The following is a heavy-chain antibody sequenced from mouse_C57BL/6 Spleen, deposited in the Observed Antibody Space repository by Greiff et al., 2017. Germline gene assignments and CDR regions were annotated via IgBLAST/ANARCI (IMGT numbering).Heavy chain of an antibody. D-gene: IGHD1-1*01. CDR1: GYTFTSYW. CDR2: IYPSDSET. Sequence: VQLQQPGAELVRPGSSVTLSCKSSGYTFTSYWMAWVKQRPGQGLAWIGNIYPSDSETHYNQKFKDKATLTVDKSSSTAYMQLSSLTSEDSAVYYCARADGSSFYFDYWGQGTTLTVSS. J-gene: IGHJ2*01. CDR3: ARADGSSFYFDY. V-gene: IGHV1-61*01.